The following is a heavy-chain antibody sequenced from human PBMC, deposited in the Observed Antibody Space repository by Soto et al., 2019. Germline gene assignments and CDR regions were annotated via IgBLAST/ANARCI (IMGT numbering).Heavy chain of an antibody. V-gene: IGHV4-31*03. CDR1: SGSISSGGYY. D-gene: IGHD6-6*01. J-gene: IGHJ6*02. CDR2: NYYSGIT. Sequence: SATLYLTCSVFSGSISSGGYYWTWNLHHPGKGLEWIGYNYYSGITYYNPSLKSRVTISLDTSKNQFSLKLSSVTAADTAVYYCARGSSIAGLYYGMDVWGQGTTVS. CDR3: ARGSSIAGLYYGMDV.